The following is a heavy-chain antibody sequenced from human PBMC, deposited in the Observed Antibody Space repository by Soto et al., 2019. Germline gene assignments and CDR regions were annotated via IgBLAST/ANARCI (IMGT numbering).Heavy chain of an antibody. CDR3: ARREAYTGMDV. D-gene: IGHD3-16*01. J-gene: IGHJ6*02. CDR1: GGSISSYY. CDR2: IYYSGST. Sequence: PSETLSLTCTVSGGSISSYYWSWIRQPPGKGLEWIGYIYYSGSTNYNPSLKSRVTISVDTSKNQFSLKLSSVTAADTAVYYCARREAYTGMDVWGQGTTVTVSS. V-gene: IGHV4-59*08.